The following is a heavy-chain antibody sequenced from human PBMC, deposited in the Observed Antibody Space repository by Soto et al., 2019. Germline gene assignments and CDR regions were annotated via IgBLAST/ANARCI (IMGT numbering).Heavy chain of an antibody. CDR3: ARDRTSLRYYYGMDV. V-gene: IGHV4-34*01. D-gene: IGHD1-7*01. CDR2: INHSGST. Sequence: SETLSLTCAAYGGSFSGYYWSWIRQPPGKGLEWIGEINHSGSTNYNPSLKSRVTISVDTSKNQFSLKLSSVTAADTAVYYCARDRTSLRYYYGMDVWGQGTTVTVSS. CDR1: GGSFSGYY. J-gene: IGHJ6*02.